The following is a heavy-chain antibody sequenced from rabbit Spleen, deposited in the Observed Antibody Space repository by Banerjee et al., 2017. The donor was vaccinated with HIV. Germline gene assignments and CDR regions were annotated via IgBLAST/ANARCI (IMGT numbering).Heavy chain of an antibody. V-gene: IGHV1S40*01. CDR3: TRDSGSGPYIDGYFNL. Sequence: QSLEESGGDLVKPGASLTLTCKASGLDLSSRYWICWVRQAPGKGLEWVGCIYTGNDKTYYASWAKGRFTISKPSSTTVTLRMTSLTVADTATYFCTRDSGSGPYIDGYFNLWGPGTLVTVS. CDR2: IYTGNDKT. D-gene: IGHD1-1*01. CDR1: GLDLSSRYW. J-gene: IGHJ4*01.